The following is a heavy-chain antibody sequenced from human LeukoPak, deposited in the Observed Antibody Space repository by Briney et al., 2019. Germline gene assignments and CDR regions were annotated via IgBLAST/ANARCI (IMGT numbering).Heavy chain of an antibody. D-gene: IGHD2-2*02. CDR1: GFTVSSNY. Sequence: GGSLRLSCAASGFTVSSNYMSWVRQAPGKGLEWVSAISGSGGSTYYADSVKGRFTISRDNSKNTLYLQMNSLRAEDTAVYYCANPLVVPAAINEFEDYWGQGTLVTVSS. V-gene: IGHV3-23*01. J-gene: IGHJ4*02. CDR3: ANPLVVPAAINEFEDY. CDR2: ISGSGGST.